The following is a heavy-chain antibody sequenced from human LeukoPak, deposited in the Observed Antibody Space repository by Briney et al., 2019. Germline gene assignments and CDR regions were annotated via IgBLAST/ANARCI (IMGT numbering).Heavy chain of an antibody. CDR2: ISSNGDNT. CDR3: VRGTGY. CDR1: GFTFSTYV. J-gene: IGHJ4*02. Sequence: GGSLRLSCSVSGFTFSTYVMHWVRQAPGKGLEYVSAISSNGDNTYYADSVKGRFAISRDNSKNTLYLQMSSLRPDDTAVYFCVRGTGYWGQATLVTVSS. V-gene: IGHV3-64D*06.